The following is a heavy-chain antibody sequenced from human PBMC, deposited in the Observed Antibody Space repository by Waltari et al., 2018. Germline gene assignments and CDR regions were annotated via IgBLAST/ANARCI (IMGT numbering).Heavy chain of an antibody. CDR1: GFTLGNYG. Sequence: QVHVVESGGGVVQPGGSLRLSCAASGFTLGNYGMHWVRQAPGQGLEWVAVIQDDGSIKNYADSVKGRFTISRENSKNTLYLEMKSLGAEDTAVYYCAREYSRICFHALDGWGQGTAVTVSS. CDR2: IQDDGSIK. CDR3: AREYSRICFHALDG. D-gene: IGHD6-13*01. V-gene: IGHV3-33*05. J-gene: IGHJ6*02.